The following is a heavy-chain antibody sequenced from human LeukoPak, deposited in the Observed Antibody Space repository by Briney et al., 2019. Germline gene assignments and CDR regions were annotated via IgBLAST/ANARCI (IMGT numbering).Heavy chain of an antibody. Sequence: ASVKVSCKASGYSFTGSYIHWVRQAPGQGLEWMGWINPNNGATKNAQKFQGRLTMTRDTSIVTAYMEVSRLTSDDTAMYYCARDWATSGDSPYNWFDPWGQGTLVTVSS. CDR3: ARDWATSGDSPYNWFDP. CDR1: GYSFTGSY. CDR2: INPNNGAT. V-gene: IGHV1-2*02. D-gene: IGHD2-15*01. J-gene: IGHJ5*02.